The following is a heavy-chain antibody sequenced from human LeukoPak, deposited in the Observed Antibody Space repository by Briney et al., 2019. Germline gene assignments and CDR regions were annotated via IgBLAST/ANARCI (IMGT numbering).Heavy chain of an antibody. V-gene: IGHV3-23*01. D-gene: IGHD5-24*01. CDR2: IGASGEST. CDR1: GFTFSVAA. Sequence: GGSLRLSCAASGFTFSVAAMTWVRQAPGKGLEWVSLIGASGESTYYADSVKGWFTISRDNSKNTLSLQMNSLRVEDTAMYFCAKDIQLSTWGLGTMVAVSS. CDR3: AKDIQLST. J-gene: IGHJ3*01.